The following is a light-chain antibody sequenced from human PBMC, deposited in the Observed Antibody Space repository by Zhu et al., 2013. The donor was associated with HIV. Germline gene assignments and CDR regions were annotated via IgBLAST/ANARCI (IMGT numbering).Light chain of an antibody. CDR2: EVD. CDR3: QSYDSRLWV. J-gene: IGLJ3*02. V-gene: IGLV2-8*01. Sequence: QSALTQPPSASGSPGQSVTISCTGTSSDIGRYNYVSWYQQHPGKTPKLIISEVDKRPSGVPDRFSGSKSGNTASLTVSGLQTEDEADYYCQSYDSRLWVFGGGTKLTVL. CDR1: SSDIGRYNY.